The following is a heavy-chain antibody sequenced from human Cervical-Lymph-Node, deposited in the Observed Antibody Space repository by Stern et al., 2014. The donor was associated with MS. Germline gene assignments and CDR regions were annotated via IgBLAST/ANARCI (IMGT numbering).Heavy chain of an antibody. Sequence: VHLVESGGGVVQPGRSLRLSCAASGFSFSRYAMHWVRQAPGKGLEWVALIWYDGSNPYYADSVTGRFTISRDNFKNTLYLQMNSLRAEDTAVYYCASAXSSSHYYFDYWGQGTLVTVSS. CDR3: ASAXSSSHYYFDY. CDR1: GFSFSRYA. D-gene: IGHD6-13*01. V-gene: IGHV3-33*01. CDR2: IWYDGSNP. J-gene: IGHJ4*02.